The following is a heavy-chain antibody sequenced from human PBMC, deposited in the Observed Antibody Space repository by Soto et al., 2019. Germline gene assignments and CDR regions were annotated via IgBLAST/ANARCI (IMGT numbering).Heavy chain of an antibody. CDR3: ARVPVFYYDSSGYRDYYYYYGMEV. CDR2: INPSGGST. Sequence: ASVKVSCKASGYTFTSYYMHWVRQAPGQGLEWMGIINPSGGSTSYAQKFQGRVTMTRDTSISTAYMELSSLRSEDTAVYYCARVPVFYYDSSGYRDYYYYYGMEVWGQGTRVTVSS. V-gene: IGHV1-46*01. D-gene: IGHD3-22*01. CDR1: GYTFTSYY. J-gene: IGHJ6*02.